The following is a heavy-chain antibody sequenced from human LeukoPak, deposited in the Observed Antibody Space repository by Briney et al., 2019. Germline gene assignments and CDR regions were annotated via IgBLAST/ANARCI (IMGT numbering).Heavy chain of an antibody. J-gene: IGHJ4*02. D-gene: IGHD1-26*01. CDR3: AQHEYSGTYYDDY. V-gene: IGHV4-59*08. CDR2: IYYSGSI. Sequence: SETLSLTCTVSGGSIGSYYWSWIRQPPGKGLEWIGYIYYSGSINYNPSLKSRITISVDTSKNQFSLKLSSVTAADTAVYYCAQHEYSGTYYDDYWGQGTLVTVSS. CDR1: GGSIGSYY.